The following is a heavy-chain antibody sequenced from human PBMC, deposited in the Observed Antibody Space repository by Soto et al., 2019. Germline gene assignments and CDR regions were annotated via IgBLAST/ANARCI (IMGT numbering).Heavy chain of an antibody. CDR1: GFTFSSYA. CDR3: ARGEVRVVVVAATPPFDY. Sequence: PGGSLRLSCAASGFTFSSYAMHWVRQAPGKGLEWVAVISYDGSNKYYADSVKGRFTISRDNSKNTLYLQMNSLRAEDTAVYYCARGEVRVVVVAATPPFDYWGQGTLVTVSS. CDR2: ISYDGSNK. V-gene: IGHV3-30-3*01. J-gene: IGHJ4*02. D-gene: IGHD2-15*01.